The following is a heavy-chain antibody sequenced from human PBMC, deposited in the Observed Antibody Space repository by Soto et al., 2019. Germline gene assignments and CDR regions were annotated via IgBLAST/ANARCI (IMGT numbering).Heavy chain of an antibody. CDR3: ARTYGYSGYDFEFYFDY. CDR2: VYYSGSTNS. D-gene: IGHD5-12*01. V-gene: IGHV4-61*01. J-gene: IGHJ4*02. CDR1: GGSVTSGNYH. Sequence: SETLSLTCTVSGGSVTSGNYHWSWIRQPPGKGLEWIGYVYYSGSTNSNYSPSLKSRVTMSLDRSKNQFSLNVNSVNPADTAVYYCARTYGYSGYDFEFYFDYWGQGSLVTVSS.